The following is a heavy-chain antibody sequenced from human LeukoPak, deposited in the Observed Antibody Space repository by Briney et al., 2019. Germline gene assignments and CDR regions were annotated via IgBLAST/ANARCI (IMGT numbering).Heavy chain of an antibody. Sequence: GGSLRLSCAAPGFPFSSYAISWVRQAPGKGLEWVSPISGSGRSTYYADSLQGRFTISSDHSTNTLYLHMNSLRAEDTAAYYCLNGAAVVVVPAAISGAVDYYYMDVWGKGTTVTVSS. CDR3: LNGAAVVVVPAAISGAVDYYYMDV. D-gene: IGHD2-2*02. CDR1: GFPFSSYA. V-gene: IGHV3-23*01. J-gene: IGHJ6*03. CDR2: ISGSGRST.